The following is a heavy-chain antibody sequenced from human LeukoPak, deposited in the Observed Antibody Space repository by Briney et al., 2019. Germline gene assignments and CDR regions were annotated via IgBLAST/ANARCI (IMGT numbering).Heavy chain of an antibody. CDR1: GGSISSSSYY. CDR2: INHSGST. D-gene: IGHD4-23*01. V-gene: IGHV4-39*07. J-gene: IGHJ4*02. CDR3: ASSNGGNSDY. Sequence: SETLSLTCTVSGGSISSSSYYWGWIRQPPGKGLEWIGEINHSGSTNYNPSLKSRVTISVDTSKNQFSLKLSSVTAADTAVYYCASSNGGNSDYWGQGTLVTVSS.